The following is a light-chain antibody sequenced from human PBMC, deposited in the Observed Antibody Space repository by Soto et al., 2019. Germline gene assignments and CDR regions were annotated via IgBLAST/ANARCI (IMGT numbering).Light chain of an antibody. Sequence: EIVLTQSAGTLSLSPGERATLSCRASQSVSSSYLAWYQQKPGQAPRLIIYGASSRATGIPDRFSGSVSGTGFTLTISRLEPEDFAVYYCQQYGSSPPWTFGKGTKVDIK. CDR1: QSVSSSY. J-gene: IGKJ1*01. CDR3: QQYGSSPPWT. V-gene: IGKV3-20*01. CDR2: GAS.